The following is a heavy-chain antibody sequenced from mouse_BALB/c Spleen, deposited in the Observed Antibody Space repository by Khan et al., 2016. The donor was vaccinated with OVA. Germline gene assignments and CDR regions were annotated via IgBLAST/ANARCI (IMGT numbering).Heavy chain of an antibody. CDR2: INPSDGGT. CDR3: TCRGTATATLSFAY. Sequence: QVRLQQSGAELVKPGASVKMSCKASGYTFTSYFMYWVKQRPGQGLEWIGEINPSDGGTNFNEKFKSKAILPVDKSSSTAYMQLSSLTSEASAVYCSTCRGTATATLSFAYWGQGTLVTVSA. J-gene: IGHJ3*01. CDR1: GYTFTSYF. V-gene: IGHV1S81*02. D-gene: IGHD1-2*01.